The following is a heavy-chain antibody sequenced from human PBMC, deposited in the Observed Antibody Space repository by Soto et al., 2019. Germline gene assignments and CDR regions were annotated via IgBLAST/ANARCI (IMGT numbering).Heavy chain of an antibody. CDR1: GASITSGVYY. CDR3: ARHNYGSGSTYFDY. CDR2: IYYSGST. Sequence: SETLSLTCTVSGASITSGVYYWSWIRQHPGKGLEWIGYIYYSGSTCYNPSLQSRVTISVDTSKNQFSLKLSSMTAADTAVYYCARHNYGSGSTYFDYWGQGTLVTVSS. V-gene: IGHV4-31*03. J-gene: IGHJ4*02. D-gene: IGHD3-10*01.